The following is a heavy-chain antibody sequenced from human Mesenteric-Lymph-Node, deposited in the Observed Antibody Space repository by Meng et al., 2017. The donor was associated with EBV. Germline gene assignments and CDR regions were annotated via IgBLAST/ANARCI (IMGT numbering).Heavy chain of an antibody. CDR2: IYNSGTT. D-gene: IGHD2-2*01. Sequence: QVQLQESGPGLVKPSQTLSLTRAVSVGPISSGDYSWGWSRQPPAKCLEWIGSIYNSGTTHYNPSLKSRVFISIDTSKNQFSLKVNSVTAADTAMYYCARVVGHREYCTSTTCYEVGIRFDTWGQGTLVTVVS. CDR3: ARVVGHREYCTSTTCYEVGIRFDT. J-gene: IGHJ5*02. V-gene: IGHV4-30-4*01. CDR1: VGPISSGDYS.